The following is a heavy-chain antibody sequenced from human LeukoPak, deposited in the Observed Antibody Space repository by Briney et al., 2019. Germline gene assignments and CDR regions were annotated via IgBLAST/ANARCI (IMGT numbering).Heavy chain of an antibody. Sequence: SETLSLTCTVSGGSISSSSYYWGWIRQPPGKGPEWIGSIYYSGSTYYNPSLKSRVTISVDTSKNQFSLKLSSVTAADTAVYYCARQGVVYGSWISGWFDPWGQGTLVTVSS. CDR1: GGSISSSSYY. V-gene: IGHV4-39*01. CDR2: IYYSGST. J-gene: IGHJ5*02. CDR3: ARQGVVYGSWISGWFDP. D-gene: IGHD3-10*01.